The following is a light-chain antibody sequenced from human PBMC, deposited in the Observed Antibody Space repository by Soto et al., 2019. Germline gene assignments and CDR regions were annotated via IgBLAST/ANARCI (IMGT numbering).Light chain of an antibody. CDR1: QSIGRW. CDR3: QQYYSYWT. V-gene: IGKV1-5*01. CDR2: DAS. J-gene: IGKJ1*01. Sequence: DIQMTQFPSTLAASVVDTVTVTCRASQSIGRWLAWYQQKPGKAPKLLIFDASTLENGVPARFSGSRSGPEFSLTISSLQPDDFATYYCQQYYSYWTFGQGTKVDIK.